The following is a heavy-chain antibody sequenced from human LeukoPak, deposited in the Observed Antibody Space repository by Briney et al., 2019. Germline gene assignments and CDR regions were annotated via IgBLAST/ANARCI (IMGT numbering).Heavy chain of an antibody. CDR1: GDSFTSYG. D-gene: IGHD6-19*01. V-gene: IGHV1-18*01. CDR2: ISVYNGNT. J-gene: IGHJ1*01. Sequence: ASVKVSCKASGDSFTSYGISWVRQAPGQGLEWMGWISVYNGNTHYEQKLQGRFTMTTDTSTSTAYMELRSLRSDDTAVYYCARAIAVAGTTMDFQRWGQGTLVTVSS. CDR3: ARAIAVAGTTMDFQR.